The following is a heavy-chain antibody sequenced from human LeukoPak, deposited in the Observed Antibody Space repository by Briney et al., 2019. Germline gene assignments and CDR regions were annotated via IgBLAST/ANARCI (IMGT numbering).Heavy chain of an antibody. J-gene: IGHJ6*03. Sequence: KTSETLSLTCTVSGGSISSSSYYWGWIRQPPGKGLEWIGNIYYSGSTYYNPSLKSRVTISVDTSKNQFSLKLSSVTAADTAVYYCARSDGIAAAGIFLAYMDVWGKGTTVTVSS. CDR3: ARSDGIAAAGIFLAYMDV. V-gene: IGHV4-39*07. CDR2: IYYSGST. CDR1: GGSISSSSYY. D-gene: IGHD6-13*01.